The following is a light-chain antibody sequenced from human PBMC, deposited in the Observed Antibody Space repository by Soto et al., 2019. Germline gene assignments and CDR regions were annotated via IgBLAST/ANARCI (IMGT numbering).Light chain of an antibody. CDR1: QSVSSSY. Sequence: EMVLTQSPGTLSFSPEERATLSCRASQSVSSSYLAWYQQKPGQAPRLLIYGASSRATGIPDRFSGSGSGTDFSLTISRLEPEDFAVYYCQPYGSSPPITFGQGTRRAIK. V-gene: IGKV3-20*01. CDR3: QPYGSSPPIT. J-gene: IGKJ5*01. CDR2: GAS.